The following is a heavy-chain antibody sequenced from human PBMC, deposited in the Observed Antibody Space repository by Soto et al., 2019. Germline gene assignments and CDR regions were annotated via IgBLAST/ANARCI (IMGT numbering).Heavy chain of an antibody. CDR3: AKDLDFLEPFDY. J-gene: IGHJ4*02. CDR2: VSGSGDST. V-gene: IGHV3-NL1*01. CDR1: GFTFSSYG. Sequence: GGSLRLSCAASGFTFSSYGMHWVRQAPGKGLEWVSAVSGSGDSTYYADSVKGRFTISRDNSKNTLYLQMNSLRAEDTAVYYCAKDLDFLEPFDYWGQGTLVTVSS. D-gene: IGHD3-3*01.